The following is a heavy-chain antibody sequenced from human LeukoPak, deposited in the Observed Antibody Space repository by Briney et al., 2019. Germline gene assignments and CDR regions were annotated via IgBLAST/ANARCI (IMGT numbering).Heavy chain of an antibody. CDR3: ARGRDSSGYYYADVHHPFDY. V-gene: IGHV4-4*02. D-gene: IGHD3-22*01. Sequence: SGTLSLTCAVSGGSIKSNNWWSWVRQPPGKGLEWIGEIYHSGSTNYNPSLESRVTVSVDKSKNQFSLDLSSVTAADTAVYYCARGRDSSGYYYADVHHPFDYWGQGTLVTVSS. CDR2: IYHSGST. J-gene: IGHJ4*02. CDR1: GGSIKSNNW.